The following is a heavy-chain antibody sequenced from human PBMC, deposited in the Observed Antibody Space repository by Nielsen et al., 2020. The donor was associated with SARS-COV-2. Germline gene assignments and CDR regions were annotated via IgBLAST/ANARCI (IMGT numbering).Heavy chain of an antibody. D-gene: IGHD3-16*01. CDR1: GFTFKNYA. J-gene: IGHJ6*02. V-gene: IGHV3-23*01. Sequence: GGSLRLSCAASGFTFKNYAMSWVRQAPGKGLEWVSAISGSGEKTYYTDAVKGRFTISRDNAKNSLYLQMNSLRDEDTAVYYCARDLGVEYYYYYGMDVWGQGTTVTVSS. CDR2: ISGSGEKT. CDR3: ARDLGVEYYYYYGMDV.